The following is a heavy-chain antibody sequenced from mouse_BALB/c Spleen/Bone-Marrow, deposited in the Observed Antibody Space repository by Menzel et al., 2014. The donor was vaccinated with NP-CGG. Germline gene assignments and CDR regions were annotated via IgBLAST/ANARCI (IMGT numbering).Heavy chain of an antibody. CDR3: ARERRSQAMDY. J-gene: IGHJ4*01. Sequence: QVQLQQSGPELVKPGASVRVSCKASGYTFTSYYIHWVKQRPGQGLEWIGWIYPGNVNTKYNEKFKGKATLIADKSSSTAYMQLSSLTSEDSAVYFCARERRSQAMDYWGQGTSVTVSS. CDR2: IYPGNVNT. CDR1: GYTFTSYY. V-gene: IGHV1S56*01.